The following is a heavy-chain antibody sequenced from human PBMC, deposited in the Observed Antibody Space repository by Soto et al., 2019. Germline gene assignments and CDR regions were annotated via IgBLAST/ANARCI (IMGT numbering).Heavy chain of an antibody. CDR3: GRVVIKMAIQSIDY. CDR2: VNPGGIT. Sequence: PSETLSLTCAVYGWSLSGYYWTWIRQPPGKGLEWIGEVNPGGITNYSPSVTSPLTISQDTSKKQVSLEMTSVTAAYTAVYYCGRVVIKMAIQSIDYWGPGTLVTVSS. J-gene: IGHJ4*02. V-gene: IGHV4-34*01. CDR1: GWSLSGYY.